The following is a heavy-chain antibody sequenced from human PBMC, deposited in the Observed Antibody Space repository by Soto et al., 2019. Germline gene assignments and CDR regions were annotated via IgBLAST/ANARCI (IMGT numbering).Heavy chain of an antibody. CDR1: GYTFTGYY. D-gene: IGHD3-22*01. CDR3: ARDREASYYDSSDHFDY. J-gene: IGHJ4*02. Sequence: QVQLVQSGAEVKKPWASVKVSCKASGYTFTGYYMHWVRQAPGQGLEWMGWINPNSGGTNYAQKFQGWVTMTRDTAISTAYMELSRLRSDDTAVYYCARDREASYYDSSDHFDYWGQGTLVTVSS. V-gene: IGHV1-2*04. CDR2: INPNSGGT.